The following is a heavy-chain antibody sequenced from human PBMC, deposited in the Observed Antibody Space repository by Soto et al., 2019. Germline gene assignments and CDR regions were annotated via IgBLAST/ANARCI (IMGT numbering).Heavy chain of an antibody. CDR1: GFPFSSYG. V-gene: IGHV3-33*01. D-gene: IGHD2-15*01. CDR2: IWYDGSNK. Sequence: PGGSLRLSCAASGFPFSSYGMHWVRQAPGRGLEGVAVIWYDGSNKYYLDSVKGRFTISRDNSKNKLYLQMNSLRAEDTAVYYCERDWCTGDSCYSRFDSWGQGTMVTVSS. J-gene: IGHJ3*02. CDR3: ERDWCTGDSCYSRFDS.